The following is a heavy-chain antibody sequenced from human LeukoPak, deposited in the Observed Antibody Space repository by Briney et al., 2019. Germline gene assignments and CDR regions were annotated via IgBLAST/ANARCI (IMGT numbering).Heavy chain of an antibody. D-gene: IGHD2-2*01. V-gene: IGHV3-23*01. CDR3: AKDQNVVVPAAIGY. CDR2: ISGSGGST. J-gene: IGHJ4*02. CDR1: GFTFSSYA. Sequence: GGSLRLSCAASGFTFSSYAMSWVRQAPGKGLEWVSAISGSGGSTYYADSVKGRFTISGDNSKNTLYLQMNSLRAEDTAVYYCAKDQNVVVPAAIGYWGQGTLVTVSS.